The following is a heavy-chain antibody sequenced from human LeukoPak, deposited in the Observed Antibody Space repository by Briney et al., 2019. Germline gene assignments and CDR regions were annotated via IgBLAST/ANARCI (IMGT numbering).Heavy chain of an antibody. CDR2: IYYSGST. V-gene: IGHV4-59*01. D-gene: IGHD2-15*01. CDR1: GGSISSYY. J-gene: IGHJ6*04. Sequence: PSETLSLTCTVSGGSISSYYWSWIRQPPGKGLEWIGYIYYSGSTNYNPSLKSRVTISVDTSKNQFSLELSSVTAADTAVYYCAGAPQIATSFGPATGDEMDVWGKGTTVTVSS. CDR3: AGAPQIATSFGPATGDEMDV.